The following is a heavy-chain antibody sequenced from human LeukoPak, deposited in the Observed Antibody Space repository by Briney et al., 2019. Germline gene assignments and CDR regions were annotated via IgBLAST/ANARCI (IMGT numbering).Heavy chain of an antibody. CDR2: ISAYNGNT. D-gene: IGHD3-22*01. CDR1: GYTFTSYG. Sequence: ASVKVSCKASGYTFTSYGISWVRQAPGQGLEWMGWISAYNGNTNYAQKLQGRVTMTTDTSTSTAYMELRSLRSDDTAAYYCARERAEYYYDSSGYFAFDIWGQGTMVTVST. CDR3: ARERAEYYYDSSGYFAFDI. V-gene: IGHV1-18*01. J-gene: IGHJ3*02.